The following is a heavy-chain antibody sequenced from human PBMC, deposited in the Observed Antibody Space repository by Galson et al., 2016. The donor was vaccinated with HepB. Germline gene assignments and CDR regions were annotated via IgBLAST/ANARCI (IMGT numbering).Heavy chain of an antibody. CDR1: GGSISSGDYY. CDR2: IYYSGST. V-gene: IGHV4-30-4*01. Sequence: TLSLTCTVSGGSISSGDYYWSWIRQPPGKGLEWIGYIYYSGSTYYNPSLKSRVTISVDTSKNQFSLKLSSVTAADTAVYYRARGDDILTGTYYFDYWGQGTLVTVSS. CDR3: ARGDDILTGTYYFDY. J-gene: IGHJ4*02. D-gene: IGHD3-9*01.